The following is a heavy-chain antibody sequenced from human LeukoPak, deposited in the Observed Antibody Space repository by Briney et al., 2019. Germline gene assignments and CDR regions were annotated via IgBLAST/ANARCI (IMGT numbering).Heavy chain of an antibody. V-gene: IGHV1-2*02. CDR2: INPNSGGT. Sequence: GASVKVSCKASGYTFTGYYMHWVRQAPGQGLEWMGWINPNSGGTNYAQKFQGRVTMTRDTSISTAYMELSRLRSDDTAVYYCAREVPRLDSSGYYYRVYYFDYWGQGTLVTVSS. J-gene: IGHJ4*02. CDR3: AREVPRLDSSGYYYRVYYFDY. D-gene: IGHD3-22*01. CDR1: GYTFTGYY.